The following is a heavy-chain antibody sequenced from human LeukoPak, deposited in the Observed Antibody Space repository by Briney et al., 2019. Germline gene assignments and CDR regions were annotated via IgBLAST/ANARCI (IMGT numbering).Heavy chain of an antibody. CDR2: IGYDGSNK. D-gene: IGHD3-3*01. CDR3: ASAHTIFGAAQQEAPFDY. Sequence: GGPLRSPCAPPGLPSSSNAMHWARQAPAKGLGWVEVIGYDGSNKYYAASVKGRFTISRDNSKNTLYLQMNSLRAEDTAVYYCASAHTIFGAAQQEAPFDYWGQGTLVTVSS. V-gene: IGHV3-33*01. J-gene: IGHJ4*02. CDR1: GLPSSSNA.